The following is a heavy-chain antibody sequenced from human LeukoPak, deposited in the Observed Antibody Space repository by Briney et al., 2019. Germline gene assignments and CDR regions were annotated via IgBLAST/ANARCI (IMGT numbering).Heavy chain of an antibody. CDR2: IYYSGTT. CDR3: ARLRFDFWSGYTHPYFDY. CDR1: GGSISSSSYY. J-gene: IGHJ4*02. D-gene: IGHD3-3*01. V-gene: IGHV4-39*01. Sequence: SETLSLTCTVSGGSISSSSYYWGWIRQPPGKGLEWIGSIYYSGTTYYNPSLESRVTISVDTSKIQFSLKPSSVAATDTAVYFCARLRFDFWSGYTHPYFDYWGQGTLVTVSS.